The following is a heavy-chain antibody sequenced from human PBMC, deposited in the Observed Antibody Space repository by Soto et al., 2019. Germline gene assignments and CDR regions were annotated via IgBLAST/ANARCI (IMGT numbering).Heavy chain of an antibody. CDR2: ISAYNGNT. Sequence: QVQLVQSGTEVKRPGASVKVSCKASGYTFTTYAISWVRQAPGQGLEWMGWISAYNGNTHYAQKLQGRVTMTTDTSTSTACMELRSLRSDDTAVYYCARGGASDYYYGMDVWGQGTTVTVSS. J-gene: IGHJ6*02. V-gene: IGHV1-18*01. CDR1: GYTFTTYA. CDR3: ARGGASDYYYGMDV.